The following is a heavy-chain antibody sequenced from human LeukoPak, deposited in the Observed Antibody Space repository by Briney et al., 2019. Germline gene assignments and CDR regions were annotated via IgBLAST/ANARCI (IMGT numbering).Heavy chain of an antibody. Sequence: GGSLRLSCATSGFTFRSYWMSWVRQAPGKGLEWVSAISGSGGSTYYADSVKGRFTISRDNSKNTLYLQMNSLRAEDTAVYYCASPFGYSSSWYDDYWGQGTLVTVSS. CDR1: GFTFRSYW. D-gene: IGHD6-13*01. CDR3: ASPFGYSSSWYDDY. V-gene: IGHV3-23*01. J-gene: IGHJ4*02. CDR2: ISGSGGST.